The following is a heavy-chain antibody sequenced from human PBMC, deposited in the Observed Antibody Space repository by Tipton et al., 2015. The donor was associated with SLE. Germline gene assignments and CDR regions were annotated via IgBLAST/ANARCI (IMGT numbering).Heavy chain of an antibody. CDR2: INHSGST. V-gene: IGHV4-34*01. D-gene: IGHD6-19*01. J-gene: IGHJ6*02. Sequence: TLSLTCAVYGESFSGYYWSWIRQPPGKGLEWIGEINHSGSTNYNPSLKSRVTISVDTSKNQFSLKLSSVTAADTAVYYCARVGQSSGWYWDVWGQGTTVTVSS. CDR3: ARVGQSSGWYWDV. CDR1: GESFSGYY.